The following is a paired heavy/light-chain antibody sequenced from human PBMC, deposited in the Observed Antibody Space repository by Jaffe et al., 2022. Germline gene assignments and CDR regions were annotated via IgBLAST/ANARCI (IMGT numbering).Heavy chain of an antibody. V-gene: IGHV3-48*03. CDR1: GFTFSSYE. CDR3: ASLSECSGGSCYFPIDAFDI. D-gene: IGHD2-15*01. Sequence: EVQLVESGGGLVQPGGSLRLSCAASGFTFSSYEMNWVRQAPGKGLEWVSYISSSGSTIYYADSVKGRFTISRDNAKNSLYLQMNSLRAEDTAVYYCASLSECSGGSCYFPIDAFDIWGQGTMVTVSS. J-gene: IGHJ3*02. CDR2: ISSSGSTI.
Light chain of an antibody. J-gene: IGLJ3*02. CDR1: SSDVGGYNY. Sequence: QSALTQPASVSGSPGQSITISCTGTSSDVGGYNYVSWYQQHPGKAPKLMIYDVSNRPSGVSNRFSGSKSGNTASLTISGLQAEDEADYYCSSYTSSSTLRRVFGGGTKLTVL. V-gene: IGLV2-14*03. CDR3: SSYTSSSTLRRV. CDR2: DVS.